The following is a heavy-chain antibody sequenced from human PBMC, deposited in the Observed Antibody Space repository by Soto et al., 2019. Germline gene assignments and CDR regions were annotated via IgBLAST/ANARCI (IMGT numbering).Heavy chain of an antibody. CDR1: GFTFSSYA. CDR2: ISYDGSNK. J-gene: IGHJ6*02. V-gene: IGHV3-30-3*01. CDR3: ARETRYYDILPSYGMDV. D-gene: IGHD3-9*01. Sequence: QVQLVESGGGVVQPGRSLRLSCAASGFTFSSYAMHWVRQAPGKGLEWVAVISYDGSNKYYADSVKGRFTISRDNSKNTLYLQMNSLRAEDTAVYYCARETRYYDILPSYGMDVWGQGTTVTVSS.